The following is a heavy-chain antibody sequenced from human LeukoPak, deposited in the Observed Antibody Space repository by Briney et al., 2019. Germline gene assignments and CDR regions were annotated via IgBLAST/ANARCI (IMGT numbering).Heavy chain of an antibody. J-gene: IGHJ5*02. Sequence: SETLSLTCAVYGGSFSGYYWSWIRQPPGKGLEWIGEINHSGSTNYNPSLKSRVTISVDTSKNQFSLKLSSVTAADTAVYYCARGRRTQWLVPRRYYWFDPWGQGTLVTVSS. CDR1: GGSFSGYY. D-gene: IGHD6-19*01. CDR3: ARGRRTQWLVPRRYYWFDP. V-gene: IGHV4-34*01. CDR2: INHSGST.